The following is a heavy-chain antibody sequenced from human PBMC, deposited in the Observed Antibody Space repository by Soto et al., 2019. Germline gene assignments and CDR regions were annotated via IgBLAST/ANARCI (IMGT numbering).Heavy chain of an antibody. V-gene: IGHV3-74*01. CDR2: IKTDGSIT. D-gene: IGHD5-18*01. Sequence: GGSLRLSCAASGFTFSSYWLHWVRQAPGKGLVWVSRIKTDGSITDYADSVKGRFTISRDNAKDTLYLQMNSLSAEDTAVYYCAKREGNTYGLFHWGQGTLVTVSS. CDR1: GFTFSSYW. J-gene: IGHJ4*02. CDR3: AKREGNTYGLFH.